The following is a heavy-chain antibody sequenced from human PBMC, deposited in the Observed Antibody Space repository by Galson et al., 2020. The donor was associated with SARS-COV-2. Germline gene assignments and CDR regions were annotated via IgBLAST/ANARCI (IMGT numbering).Heavy chain of an antibody. Sequence: SQASETLSLTCGVYDGSFSGYYRTWIRQPPGKGLEWIGEITHSGRANYNPSLKSRVTISADTSNQFSLKVTSVTDADTAVYYCARGGYYYGSGSPDYWGQGTLVTVSS. CDR2: ITHSGRA. J-gene: IGHJ4*02. CDR3: ARGGYYYGSGSPDY. V-gene: IGHV4-34*01. CDR1: DGSFSGYY. D-gene: IGHD3-10*01.